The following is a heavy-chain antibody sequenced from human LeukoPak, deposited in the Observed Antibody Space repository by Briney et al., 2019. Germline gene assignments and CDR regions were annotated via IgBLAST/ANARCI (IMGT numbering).Heavy chain of an antibody. CDR1: GGSFSGYY. D-gene: IGHD6-13*01. CDR3: ARVIAAAGYYYYYYMDV. V-gene: IGHV4-59*01. CDR2: IYYSGST. Sequence: SETLSLTCAVYGGSFSGYYWSWIRQPPGKGLEWIGYIYYSGSTNYNPPLKSRVTISVDTSKNQFSLKLSSVTAADTAVYYCARVIAAAGYYYYYYMDVWGKGTTVTISS. J-gene: IGHJ6*03.